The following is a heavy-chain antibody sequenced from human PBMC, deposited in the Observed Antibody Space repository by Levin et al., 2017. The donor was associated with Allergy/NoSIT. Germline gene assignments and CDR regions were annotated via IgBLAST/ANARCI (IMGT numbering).Heavy chain of an antibody. CDR2: VHTSGSA. Sequence: SETLSLTCTVSGGSTTNYYGSWIRQPAGGGLEWIGRVHTSGSADYNPSLKSRVTMSIDTSRNRFSLRLTSVTAADTAVYYCARGNIRGRTYTVWFDPWGQGTLVTVPS. CDR1: GGSTTNYY. CDR3: ARGNIRGRTYTVWFDP. V-gene: IGHV4-4*07. J-gene: IGHJ5*02. D-gene: IGHD2/OR15-2a*01.